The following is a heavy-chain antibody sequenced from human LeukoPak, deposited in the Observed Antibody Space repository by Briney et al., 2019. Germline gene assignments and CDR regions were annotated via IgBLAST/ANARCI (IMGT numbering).Heavy chain of an antibody. CDR3: ARALYSSFDY. J-gene: IGHJ4*02. Sequence: GGSLRLSCAASGFAFNDYAMHWVRQAPGKGLEWVSGISWNSGSIGYADSVKGRFIISRDNAENSLYLQMNSLRAEDTAVYYCARALYSSFDYWGQGTLVTVSS. V-gene: IGHV3-9*01. CDR1: GFAFNDYA. CDR2: ISWNSGSI. D-gene: IGHD6-13*01.